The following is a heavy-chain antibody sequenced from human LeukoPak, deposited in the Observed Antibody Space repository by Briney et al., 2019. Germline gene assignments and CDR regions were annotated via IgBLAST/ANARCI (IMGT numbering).Heavy chain of an antibody. CDR3: ARDWVVVLSADAFDI. D-gene: IGHD2-2*01. V-gene: IGHV3-21*01. J-gene: IGHJ3*02. CDR1: GFTCRSYS. CDR2: ISSSSSYI. Sequence: PGGSLRRSCAASGFTCRSYSMNWVRQAPGKGREWVSSISSSSSYIYYADSVKGRFTISRDNAKNSLYLQMNSLRAEDTAVYYCARDWVVVLSADAFDIWGQGTMVTVSS.